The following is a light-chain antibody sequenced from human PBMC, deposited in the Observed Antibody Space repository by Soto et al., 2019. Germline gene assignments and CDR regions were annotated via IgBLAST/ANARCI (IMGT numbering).Light chain of an antibody. CDR3: QQHSNWPRT. J-gene: IGKJ1*01. CDR1: QSVSSN. V-gene: IGKV3-15*01. CDR2: GAS. Sequence: EIVMTQSPATLSVSPGERATLSCRASQSVSSNLAWYQQKPGQAPRLLIYGASTRAPGFPARFSGSGSGTDFTLTISSLQSEDFAVYYCQQHSNWPRTFGQGTKVDIK.